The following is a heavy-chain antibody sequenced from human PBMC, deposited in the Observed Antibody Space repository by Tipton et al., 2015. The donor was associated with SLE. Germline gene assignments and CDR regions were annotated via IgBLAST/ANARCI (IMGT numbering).Heavy chain of an antibody. J-gene: IGHJ5*02. CDR3: ARNGGWFDP. Sequence: LRLSCAASGFTFSSYEMNWVRQAPGKGLEWVGYIYYSGSTNYNPSLKSRVTISVDTSKNQFSLKLSSVTAADTAVYYCARNGGWFDPWGQGTLVTVSS. D-gene: IGHD2-8*01. CDR1: GFTFSSYE. CDR2: IYYSGST. V-gene: IGHV4-59*08.